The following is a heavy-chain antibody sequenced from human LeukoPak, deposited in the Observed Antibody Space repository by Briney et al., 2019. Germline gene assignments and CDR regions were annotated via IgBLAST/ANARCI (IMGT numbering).Heavy chain of an antibody. V-gene: IGHV3-30*18. J-gene: IGHJ4*02. CDR1: GFTFSSYG. CDR2: ISYDGSNK. Sequence: GRSLRLSCAASGFTFSSYGMHWVRQAPGKGPEWVAVISYDGSNKYYADSVKGRFTISRDNSKNTLYLQMNSLRAEDTAVYYCAKDQRYSGYDLYYFDYWGQGTLVTVSS. CDR3: AKDQRYSGYDLYYFDY. D-gene: IGHD5-12*01.